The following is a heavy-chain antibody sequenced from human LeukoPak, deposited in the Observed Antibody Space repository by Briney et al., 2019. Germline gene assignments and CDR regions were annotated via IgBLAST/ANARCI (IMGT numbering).Heavy chain of an antibody. V-gene: IGHV4-59*01. CDR2: IYYSGST. D-gene: IGHD4-17*01. CDR3: ARGSTTVTVLPVY. CDR1: GGSISSYY. J-gene: IGHJ4*02. Sequence: VKPSETLSLTCTVSGGSISSYYWSWIRQPPGKGLEWIGYIYYSGSTNYNPSLKSRVTISVDTSKNQFSLKLSSVTAADTAVYYCARGSTTVTVLPVYWGQGTLVTVSS.